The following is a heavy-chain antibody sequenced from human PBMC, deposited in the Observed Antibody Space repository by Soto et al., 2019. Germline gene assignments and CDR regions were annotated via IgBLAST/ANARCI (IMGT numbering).Heavy chain of an antibody. V-gene: IGHV1-18*01. D-gene: IGHD3-16*01. CDR3: ARDSPLESQGRMGGGDDAFEI. CDR1: GYTFISYG. J-gene: IGHJ3*02. CDR2: ISSYNGKT. Sequence: ASVKVSCKASGYTFISYGISWVRQAPGQGLEWMGCISSYNGKTNDEQNFQGRVTMTTDTSTSTASMELRSLRSDDTAVYYCARDSPLESQGRMGGGDDAFEIWG.